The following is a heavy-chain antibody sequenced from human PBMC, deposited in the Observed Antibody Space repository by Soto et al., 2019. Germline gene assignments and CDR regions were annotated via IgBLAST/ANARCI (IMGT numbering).Heavy chain of an antibody. J-gene: IGHJ4*02. CDR1: GGSISSGGYY. Sequence: SETLSLTCTVPGGSISSGGYYWSWIRQHPGKGLEWIGYIYYSGSTYYNPSLKSRVTISVDTSKNQFSLKLSSVTAADTAVYYCARHYDFWSGYSGWGQGTLVTVSS. CDR3: ARHYDFWSGYSG. V-gene: IGHV4-31*03. D-gene: IGHD3-3*01. CDR2: IYYSGST.